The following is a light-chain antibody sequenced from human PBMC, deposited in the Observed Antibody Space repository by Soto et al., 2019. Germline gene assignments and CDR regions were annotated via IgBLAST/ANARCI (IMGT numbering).Light chain of an antibody. CDR3: QKYGGSPPWT. V-gene: IGKV3-20*01. CDR2: GAS. J-gene: IGKJ1*01. Sequence: EIVLTQSPGTLSLSPGERATLSCRASQSVDSDYLAWYQQKPGRAPRLLIFGASSRAIGIPDRFSGSGSGTECTLSSSRLEPENFAVYYWQKYGGSPPWTFGRGTKVDIK. CDR1: QSVDSDY.